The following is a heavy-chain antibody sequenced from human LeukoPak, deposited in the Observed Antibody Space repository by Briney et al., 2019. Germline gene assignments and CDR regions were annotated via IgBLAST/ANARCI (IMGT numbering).Heavy chain of an antibody. CDR1: DASITTTSSY. CDR3: ARGHSNTWYPSGLHFDY. J-gene: IGHJ4*02. D-gene: IGHD6-13*01. Sequence: PSETLSLTCTVSDASITTTSSYWGWIRQPPGKGLEWIGSIYYGGSTYYNPSLQSRVTISADTSQTQFSLKLNSVTAADTAVYYCARGHSNTWYPSGLHFDYWGQGSLVSVSS. V-gene: IGHV4-39*07. CDR2: IYYGGST.